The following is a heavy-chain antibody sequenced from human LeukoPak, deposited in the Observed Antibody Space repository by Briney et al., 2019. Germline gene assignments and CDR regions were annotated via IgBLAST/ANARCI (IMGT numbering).Heavy chain of an antibody. CDR1: GYTFTSYG. V-gene: IGHV1-18*01. D-gene: IGHD3-22*01. CDR2: ISAYNGNT. Sequence: ASVKVSCKASGYTFTSYGISWVRQAPGQGLEWMGWISAYNGNTNYAQKLQGRVTMTTDTSTSTAYMELRSLRSDDTAVYYCARVYYYDSSGFPYYFDYWGQGTLVTVSS. CDR3: ARVYYYDSSGFPYYFDY. J-gene: IGHJ4*02.